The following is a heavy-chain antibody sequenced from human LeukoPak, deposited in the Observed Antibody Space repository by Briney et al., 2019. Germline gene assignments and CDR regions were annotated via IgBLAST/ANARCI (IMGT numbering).Heavy chain of an antibody. CDR3: GMSGDRVPLQDDVFDV. V-gene: IGHV5-51*01. J-gene: IGHJ3*01. CDR2: IYPGDSGP. Sequence: GESLQISCKVSGYRFTSYCIGWVRQMPGKGLEWMGIIYPGDSGPTYSPSFQGQVTISVDKSINTAYLQWSSLQASDTAMYYCGMSGDRVPLQDDVFDVWGQGTMVTVST. CDR1: GYRFTSYC. D-gene: IGHD1-26*01.